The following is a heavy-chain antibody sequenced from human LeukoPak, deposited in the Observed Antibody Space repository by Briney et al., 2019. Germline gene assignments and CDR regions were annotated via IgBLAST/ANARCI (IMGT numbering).Heavy chain of an antibody. CDR1: GGSISSYY. D-gene: IGHD5-18*01. Sequence: SETLSLTCTVSGGSISSYYWSWIRQPAGKGLEWIGRIYTSGSTNYNPSLKSRVTMSVDTSKNQFSLKLSSVTAADTALYYCARHPTALVSYGFDPWGQGTLVTVSS. CDR2: IYTSGST. V-gene: IGHV4-4*07. CDR3: ARHPTALVSYGFDP. J-gene: IGHJ5*02.